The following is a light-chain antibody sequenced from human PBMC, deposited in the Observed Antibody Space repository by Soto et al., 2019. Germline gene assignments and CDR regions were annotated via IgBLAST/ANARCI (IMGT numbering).Light chain of an antibody. CDR2: GAS. Sequence: DIQMTQSPSSLSASVGDRVTITCRASQSISSYLNWYQQIPGKAPKVLIYGASSLQSGVPSRFSGSGFGTDFTLTISSLQPDDFATYYCQQYNSSWTFGQGTKVDIK. V-gene: IGKV1-39*01. CDR3: QQYNSSWT. J-gene: IGKJ1*01. CDR1: QSISSY.